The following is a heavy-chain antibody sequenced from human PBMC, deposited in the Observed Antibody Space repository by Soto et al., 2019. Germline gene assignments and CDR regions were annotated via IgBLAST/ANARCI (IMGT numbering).Heavy chain of an antibody. D-gene: IGHD2-21*01. Sequence: ASLYVSFKASGYTFTGHYMHWVRQAPGQWLELMGWITPNSGCTNYAQKFQGRVTMTRDTSISTAYMELSRLASDDTAVYFCAKDNCALVNFKHWGQGTRVTVSS. CDR3: AKDNCALVNFKH. CDR2: ITPNSGCT. V-gene: IGHV1-2*02. CDR1: GYTFTGHY. J-gene: IGHJ1*01.